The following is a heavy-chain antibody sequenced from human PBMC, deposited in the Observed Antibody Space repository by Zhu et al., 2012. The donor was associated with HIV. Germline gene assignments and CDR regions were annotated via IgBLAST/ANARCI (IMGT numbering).Heavy chain of an antibody. D-gene: IGHD3-9*01. CDR2: MSYSGST. J-gene: IGHJ6*03. CDR3: ARIREDILTGYYYYYMDV. CDR1: GYSISSSNW. Sequence: QVQLQESGPGLVKPSDTLSLTCAVSGYSISSSNWWGWIRQPPGKGLEWIAYMSYSGSTYYNVSLKSRVTMSVDTSKNQFSLKLRSVTAMDTAVYYCARIREDILTGYYYYYMDVWGKGTTVTVSS. V-gene: IGHV4-28*01.